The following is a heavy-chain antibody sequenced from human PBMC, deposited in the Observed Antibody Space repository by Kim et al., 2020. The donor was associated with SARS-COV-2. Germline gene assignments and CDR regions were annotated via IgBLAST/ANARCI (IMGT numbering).Heavy chain of an antibody. CDR1: GFTFSSHW. J-gene: IGHJ4*02. Sequence: GGSLRLSCTGSGFTFSSHWMSWVRQAPGKGLEWVANIKPDGSDKLYVDSVKGRFTISRDNAKDSLYLQMNSLTAEDTAVYYCVRFLDSWGQGTLVTSPQ. V-gene: IGHV3-7*03. CDR3: VRFLDS. CDR2: IKPDGSDK.